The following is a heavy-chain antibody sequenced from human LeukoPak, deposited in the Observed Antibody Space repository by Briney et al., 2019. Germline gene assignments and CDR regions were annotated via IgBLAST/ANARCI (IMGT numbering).Heavy chain of an antibody. CDR1: GLSLNNYA. CDR3: ARGGPTTVTSYYYYYMDV. D-gene: IGHD4-17*01. V-gene: IGHV3-23*01. J-gene: IGHJ6*03. CDR2: SSSSDDGK. Sequence: GGSLRLSCTASGLSLNNYAMSWVRQVPGKGLEWVSASSSSDDGKWYAESVRGRFTISRDTSKNTVYLQMNSLRAEDTAVYYCARGGPTTVTSYYYYYMDVWGKGTTVTVSS.